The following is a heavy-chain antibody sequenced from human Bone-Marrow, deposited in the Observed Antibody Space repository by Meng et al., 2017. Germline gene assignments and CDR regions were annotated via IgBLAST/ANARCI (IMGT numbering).Heavy chain of an antibody. Sequence: RRQQWGPALVKPSETRSLTCNVSGGSISASSFYWGWIRQAPGKGLEWIGTLHDSGSTYYNPSLKSRVTISADTSNSQFSLKLSSVTAADTAVYYCAREWGTLATAADDYWGQGTLVTVSS. D-gene: IGHD6-13*01. V-gene: IGHV4-39*07. CDR3: AREWGTLATAADDY. J-gene: IGHJ4*02. CDR2: LHDSGST. CDR1: GGSISASSFY.